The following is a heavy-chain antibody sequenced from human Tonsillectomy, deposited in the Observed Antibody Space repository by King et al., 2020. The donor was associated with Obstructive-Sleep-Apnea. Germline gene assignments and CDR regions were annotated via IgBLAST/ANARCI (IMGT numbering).Heavy chain of an antibody. V-gene: IGHV5-10-1*03. J-gene: IGHJ6*02. CDR2: IDPSDSYT. CDR1: GYNFTNYW. CDR3: ARHSIGVVVAATFDGMDV. D-gene: IGHD2-15*01. Sequence: VQLVESGAEVKKPGESLRISCKGSGYNFTNYWISWVRQKPGKGLEWMGRIDPSDSYTNYSPSFQGHVTISADKSISTAYLQWSSLKASDTAMYYCARHSIGVVVAATFDGMDVWGQGSTVTVSS.